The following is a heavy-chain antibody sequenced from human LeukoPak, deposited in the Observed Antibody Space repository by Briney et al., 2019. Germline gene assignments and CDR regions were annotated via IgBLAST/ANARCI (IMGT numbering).Heavy chain of an antibody. Sequence: GSSVKVSCKASGGTFSSYAISWVRQAPGQGLEWMGGIIPIFGTANYAQKFQGRVTITADKSTSTAYMELSSLRSEDTAVYYCARVPGSGSYYGHPYFDYWGQGTLVTVSS. D-gene: IGHD3-10*01. CDR2: IIPIFGTA. CDR1: GGTFSSYA. CDR3: ARVPGSGSYYGHPYFDY. V-gene: IGHV1-69*06. J-gene: IGHJ4*02.